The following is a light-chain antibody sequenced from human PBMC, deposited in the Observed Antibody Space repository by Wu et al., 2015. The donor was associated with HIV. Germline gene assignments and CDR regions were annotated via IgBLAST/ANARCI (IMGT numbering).Light chain of an antibody. CDR3: QQYGSSPR. CDR2: CHP. V-gene: IGKV3-20*01. J-gene: IGKJ2*03. Sequence: XENPRPGSQAYLSLXCHPAGPLAVPDRFSGSVSGTDFTLTISRLEPEDFAVYYCQQYGSSPRFGQGTKLEIK.